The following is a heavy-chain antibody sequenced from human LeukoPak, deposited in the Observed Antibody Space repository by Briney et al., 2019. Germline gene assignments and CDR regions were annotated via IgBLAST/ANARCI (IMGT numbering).Heavy chain of an antibody. V-gene: IGHV3-21*01. J-gene: IGHJ6*02. CDR2: ISSSSSYI. D-gene: IGHD2-15*01. CDR1: GFTFSSYS. CDR3: ARGFLYCSGGSCYGMDV. Sequence: GGSLRLSCAASGFTFSSYSMNWVRQAPGKGLEWVSSISSSSSYIYYADSVKGRFTISRDNAKNSLYLQTSSLRAEDTAVYYCARGFLYCSGGSCYGMDVWGQGTTVTVSS.